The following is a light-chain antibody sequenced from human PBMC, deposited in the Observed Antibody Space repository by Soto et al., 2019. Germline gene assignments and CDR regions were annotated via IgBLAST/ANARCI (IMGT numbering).Light chain of an antibody. J-gene: IGLJ2*01. Sequence: QSVLTQPPSVSGAPGQRVTISCTGSSPNIGAGYDVHWYQQLPGTAPKLLIYGNSNRPSGVPDRFSGSKSGTSASLAITGLQAEDEADYYCQSYDSSLHVVFGGGTKVTVL. CDR3: QSYDSSLHVV. CDR2: GNS. V-gene: IGLV1-40*01. CDR1: SPNIGAGYD.